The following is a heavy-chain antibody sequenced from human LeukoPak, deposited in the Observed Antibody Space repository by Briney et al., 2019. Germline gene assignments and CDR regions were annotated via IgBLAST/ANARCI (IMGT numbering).Heavy chain of an antibody. Sequence: PGGSLRLSCAASGFIFTNYWMTWVRQAPGRGLEWVATIKEDGSDKHYVDSVKGRFTVSRDNAKNSLFLQMSSLRADDTAVYYCATWGSISGVTFFDYWGQGTLVTVSS. V-gene: IGHV3-7*01. CDR2: IKEDGSDK. CDR3: ATWGSISGVTFFDY. CDR1: GFIFTNYW. J-gene: IGHJ4*02. D-gene: IGHD3-3*01.